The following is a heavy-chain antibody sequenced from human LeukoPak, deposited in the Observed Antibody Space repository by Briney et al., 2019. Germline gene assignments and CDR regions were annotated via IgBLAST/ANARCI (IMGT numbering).Heavy chain of an antibody. D-gene: IGHD5-18*01. J-gene: IGHJ4*02. V-gene: IGHV3-74*01. CDR1: GFTFSSYW. Sequence: GGSLRLSCAASGFTFSSYWMHWVRHAPGKGLVWVSRINSDGSSTSYADSVKGRFTISRDNAKNTLYLQMNSLRAEDKAVYYCARLPLGGYSYGFDYWGQGTLVTVSS. CDR2: INSDGSST. CDR3: ARLPLGGYSYGFDY.